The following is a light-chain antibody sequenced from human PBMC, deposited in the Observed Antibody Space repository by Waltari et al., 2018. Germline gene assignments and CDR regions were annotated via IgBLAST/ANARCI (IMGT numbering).Light chain of an antibody. J-gene: IGLJ1*01. CDR3: SSYTSSSTL. CDR2: EVS. CDR1: SSDVGGYNY. V-gene: IGLV2-14*01. Sequence: SALTQPASVSGSPGQSITISCTGTSSDVGGYNYVSWYQQHPGKAPKLMIYEVSNRPSGVSNRFSGSKSGNTASLTISGLQAEDEVDYYCSSYTSSSTLFGTGTKVTVL.